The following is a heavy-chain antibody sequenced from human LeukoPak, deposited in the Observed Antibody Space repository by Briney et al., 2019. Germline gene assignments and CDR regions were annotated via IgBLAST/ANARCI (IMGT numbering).Heavy chain of an antibody. V-gene: IGHV4-34*01. Sequence: SETLSLTCAVYGGSFSGYYWSWIRQPPGKGLEWIGEINHSGSTNYNPSLKSRVTISVDTSKNQFSLKLSSVTAVDTAVYYCARGRPNFCSSTSCYPLRYYYYYGMDVWGKGTTVTVSS. CDR3: ARGRPNFCSSTSCYPLRYYYYYGMDV. D-gene: IGHD2-2*01. CDR2: INHSGST. CDR1: GGSFSGYY. J-gene: IGHJ6*04.